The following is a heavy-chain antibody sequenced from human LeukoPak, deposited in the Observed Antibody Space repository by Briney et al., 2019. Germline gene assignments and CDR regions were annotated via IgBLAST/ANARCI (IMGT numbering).Heavy chain of an antibody. Sequence: SETLSLTCSVSGVSISDYHWIWIRQPPAKGLEWMGYFSYSGSTRYNPSLKSRVTMSVDTSKNQFSLKLSSVTAADTAVYYCARLAEIFGVVISAYGMDVWGQGTTVTVSS. CDR3: ARLAEIFGVVISAYGMDV. V-gene: IGHV4-59*12. CDR1: GVSISDYH. D-gene: IGHD3-3*01. CDR2: FSYSGST. J-gene: IGHJ6*02.